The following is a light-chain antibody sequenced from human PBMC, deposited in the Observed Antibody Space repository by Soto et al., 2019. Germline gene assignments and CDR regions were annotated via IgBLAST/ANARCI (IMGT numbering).Light chain of an antibody. CDR2: DAS. CDR1: QSISTY. V-gene: IGKV3-11*01. J-gene: IGKJ4*01. Sequence: EIVLTQSPATLSLSPGERATLSCRASQSISTYLAWYQQQTGQAPRLLIYDASNRATGIPARFSGSGSGTDFTLTISSLEPEDFAVYYCQQRSSWLFGGGTKVEIK. CDR3: QQRSSWL.